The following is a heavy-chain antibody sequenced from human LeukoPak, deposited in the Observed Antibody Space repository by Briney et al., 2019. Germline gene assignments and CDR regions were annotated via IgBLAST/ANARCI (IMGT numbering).Heavy chain of an antibody. J-gene: IGHJ5*02. CDR3: AKLRFWSGPNWFDP. Sequence: SGGSLRLSCAASGFTFSSYAMSWVRQAPGKGLEWVSAISGSGGSTYYADSVKGRSTISRDNSKNTLYLQMNSLRAEDTAVYYCAKLRFWSGPNWFDPWGQGTLVTVSS. CDR2: ISGSGGST. CDR1: GFTFSSYA. D-gene: IGHD3-3*01. V-gene: IGHV3-23*01.